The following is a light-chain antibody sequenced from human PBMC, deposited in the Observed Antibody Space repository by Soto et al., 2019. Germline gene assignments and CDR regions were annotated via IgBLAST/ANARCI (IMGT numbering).Light chain of an antibody. Sequence: EIVLTQSPGTLSLSPGERAALSCRASQSVNNDYLAWYHQKPGRAPRLVIYGASKRATGIPDRFSGSGSGTDFTLTFSRLEPEDFAVYYCQQYGSSPWTFGQGTNVAIK. CDR2: GAS. CDR1: QSVNNDY. CDR3: QQYGSSPWT. V-gene: IGKV3-20*01. J-gene: IGKJ1*01.